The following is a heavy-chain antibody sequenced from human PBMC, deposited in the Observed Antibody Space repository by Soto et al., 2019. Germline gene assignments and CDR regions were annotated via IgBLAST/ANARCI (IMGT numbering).Heavy chain of an antibody. V-gene: IGHV1-18*01. CDR1: GYTFTSYG. CDR2: ISAYNGNT. Sequence: QVQLVQSGAEVKKPGASVKVSCKASGYTFTSYGISWVRQAPGQGLEWMGWISAYNGNTNYAQKLQGRVTMTTDTSTSTAYMGLRSLRSDDTAVYYCARDDYDILTGYYPHLRHFDYWGQGTLVTVSS. D-gene: IGHD3-9*01. J-gene: IGHJ4*02. CDR3: ARDDYDILTGYYPHLRHFDY.